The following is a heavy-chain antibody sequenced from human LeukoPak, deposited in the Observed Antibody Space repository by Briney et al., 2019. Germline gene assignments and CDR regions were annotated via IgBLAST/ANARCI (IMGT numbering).Heavy chain of an antibody. CDR1: GFTFSNYW. CDR3: ATTQSFDY. J-gene: IGHJ4*02. V-gene: IGHV3-7*01. CDR2: IKQDGSEK. Sequence: GGSLRLSCAASGFTFSNYWMSWVRQAQGKGLEWVANIKQDGSEKYYVDSVKGRFTVSRDNAKSSLYLQMNSLRVEDTAVYYCATTQSFDYWGQGTLVTVSS.